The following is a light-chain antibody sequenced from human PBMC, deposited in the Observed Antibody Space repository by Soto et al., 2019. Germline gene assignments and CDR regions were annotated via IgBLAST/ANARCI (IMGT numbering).Light chain of an antibody. Sequence: IVLTQSPGTPSLSPEDRATLSCRASQSVSSVSLAWYQQKPGQAPRLLVYGASTRATGIPDRFSGSGSGTDFTLTISRLEPEDLAVYYCQQYGGSPLVTFGQGTKLEIK. CDR3: QQYGGSPLVT. J-gene: IGKJ2*01. CDR2: GAS. V-gene: IGKV3-20*01. CDR1: QSVSSVS.